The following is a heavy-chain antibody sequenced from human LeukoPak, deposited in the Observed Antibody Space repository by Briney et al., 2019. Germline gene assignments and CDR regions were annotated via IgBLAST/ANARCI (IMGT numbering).Heavy chain of an antibody. J-gene: IGHJ5*02. CDR2: IWYDGSNK. CDR3: ARDMGTTRLDL. V-gene: IGHV3-33*01. D-gene: IGHD1-1*01. CDR1: GLTFSSYG. Sequence: PGRSLRLSCAASGLTFSSYGMHWVRQAPGKGLEWVAVIWYDGSNKYYADSVKGRFTISRDNSKNTPYLQVSSLRAHDTAVYYCARDMGTTRLDLRGQGTLVTVSS.